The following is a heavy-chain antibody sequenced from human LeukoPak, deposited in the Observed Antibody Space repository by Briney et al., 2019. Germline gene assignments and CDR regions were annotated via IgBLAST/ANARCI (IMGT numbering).Heavy chain of an antibody. CDR1: GYTFTGHY. Sequence: GAYMKVSCKASGYTFTGHYFYWLRQAPGQGLEWMGWIKPDTGATNFAQKFHGRLTMTTDTSISTGYMELRSLTSDDTAMYYCARDHDFGPDYWGQGTLVTVS. D-gene: IGHD4/OR15-4a*01. J-gene: IGHJ4*02. CDR2: IKPDTGAT. CDR3: ARDHDFGPDY. V-gene: IGHV1-2*02.